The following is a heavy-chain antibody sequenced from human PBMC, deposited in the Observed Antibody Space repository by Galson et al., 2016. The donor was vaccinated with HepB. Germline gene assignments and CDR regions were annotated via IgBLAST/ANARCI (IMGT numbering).Heavy chain of an antibody. CDR2: ISYDGRNQ. CDR3: AKDLTIFGMIMSPGD. Sequence: SLRLSCAVSGFTFISCGMHWVRQAPGKGLEWVAVISYDGRNQHYADSVKGRFTISRDNSKNTLYLQMNSLRPEDTAVCYCAKDLTIFGMIMSPGDWGQGTLVTVSS. J-gene: IGHJ4*02. D-gene: IGHD3-3*01. V-gene: IGHV3-30*18. CDR1: GFTFISCG.